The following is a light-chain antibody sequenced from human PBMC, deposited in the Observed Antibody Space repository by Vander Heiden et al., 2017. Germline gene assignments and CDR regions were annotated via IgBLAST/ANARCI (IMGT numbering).Light chain of an antibody. CDR1: QNINNW. CDR2: GAS. CDR3: LQDDTFPWT. J-gene: IGKJ1*01. V-gene: IGKV1-12*01. Sequence: DIQMTQSPSSVSAYVGDRVTITCRASQNINNWLAWYQQKPGKAPKFLISGASSLQSGVPSRFSDSGSGTYFTLTITSLQPEDFATYYCLQDDTFPWTLGQGTKVEVK.